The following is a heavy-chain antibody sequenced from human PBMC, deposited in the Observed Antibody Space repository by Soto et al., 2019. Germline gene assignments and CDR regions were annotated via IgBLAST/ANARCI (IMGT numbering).Heavy chain of an antibody. CDR1: GGPFSSYE. V-gene: IGHV1-69*01. CDR3: AREGYEVGATAEAYYFDY. D-gene: IGHD1-26*01. Sequence: VKVSCKASGGPFSSYEISWVRQAPGQGLEWMGGIIPIFGTANYAQKFQGRVTITADESTSTAYMELSSLRSEDTAVYYCAREGYEVGATAEAYYFDYWGQGTLVTVSS. CDR2: IIPIFGTA. J-gene: IGHJ4*02.